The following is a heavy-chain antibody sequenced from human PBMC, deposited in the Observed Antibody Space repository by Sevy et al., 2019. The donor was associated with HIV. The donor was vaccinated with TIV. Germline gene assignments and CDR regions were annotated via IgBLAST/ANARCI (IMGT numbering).Heavy chain of an antibody. Sequence: GGCLRLSCAASGFTFSSYAMSWVRQAPGKGLEWVSAISGSGGSTYYADSVKGRFTISRDNSKNTLYLQMNSLRAEDTAVYYCAKVEYGSGSYYIDAYYYYYMDVWGKGTTVTVSS. CDR3: AKVEYGSGSYYIDAYYYYYMDV. CDR1: GFTFSSYA. D-gene: IGHD3-10*01. V-gene: IGHV3-23*01. J-gene: IGHJ6*03. CDR2: ISGSGGST.